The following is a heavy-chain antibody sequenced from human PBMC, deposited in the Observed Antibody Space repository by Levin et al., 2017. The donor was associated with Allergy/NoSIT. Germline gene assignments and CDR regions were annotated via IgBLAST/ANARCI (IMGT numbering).Heavy chain of an antibody. CDR2: ISSSSTYT. J-gene: IGHJ6*02. CDR1: GFIFSDYY. CDR3: ARAGSSTHSYGMDV. Sequence: PGGSLRLSCAASGFIFSDYYMSWIRQAPGKGLEWVSYISSSSTYTDYADSVKGRFTISRDNAQNSLYLQMNSLRAEDTALYYCARAGSSTHSYGMDVWGQGTTVTVSS. D-gene: IGHD3-10*01. V-gene: IGHV3-11*03.